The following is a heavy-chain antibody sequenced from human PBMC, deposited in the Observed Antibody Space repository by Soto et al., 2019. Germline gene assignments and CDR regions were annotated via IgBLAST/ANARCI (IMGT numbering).Heavy chain of an antibody. J-gene: IGHJ6*04. D-gene: IGHD2-2*01. CDR3: AKEDVVVSYSGMDG. Sequence: GSLILSCAASGFTFSSYAMSWVRQAPGKGLEWVSAISGSGGSTYYADSVRGRFTISRDNSKNTLYLQMNSLRAEDTAVYYCAKEDVVVSYSGMDGWGKGNTVTVYS. V-gene: IGHV3-23*01. CDR1: GFTFSSYA. CDR2: ISGSGGST.